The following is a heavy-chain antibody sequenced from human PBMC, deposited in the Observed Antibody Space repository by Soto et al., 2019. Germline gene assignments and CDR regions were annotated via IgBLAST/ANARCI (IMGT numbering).Heavy chain of an antibody. CDR1: GFTFRNAW. Sequence: LRLSCAASGFTFRNAWMSWVRQAPGKGLEWVGRIKSKTDGGTTEYAAPVKGRFTISRDDSKNTLYLQMKSLKTEDTAVYYCSTDPAVSGGLNFDSWAQGTLVTVSS. CDR3: STDPAVSGGLNFDS. D-gene: IGHD4-4*01. V-gene: IGHV3-15*01. J-gene: IGHJ5*01. CDR2: IKSKTDGGTT.